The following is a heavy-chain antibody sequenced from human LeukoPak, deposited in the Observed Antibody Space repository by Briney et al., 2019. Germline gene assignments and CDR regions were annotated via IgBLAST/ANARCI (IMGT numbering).Heavy chain of an antibody. CDR3: ARATGYSSSWYLGGNWFDP. J-gene: IGHJ5*02. CDR2: INWNGGST. D-gene: IGHD6-13*01. Sequence: PGGSLRLSCAASGFTFDDYGMSWVRQAPGKGLEWVSGINWNGGSTGYADSVKGRFTISRDNAKNSLYLQMNSLRAEDTAVYYCARATGYSSSWYLGGNWFDPWGQGTLVTVSS. CDR1: GFTFDDYG. V-gene: IGHV3-20*04.